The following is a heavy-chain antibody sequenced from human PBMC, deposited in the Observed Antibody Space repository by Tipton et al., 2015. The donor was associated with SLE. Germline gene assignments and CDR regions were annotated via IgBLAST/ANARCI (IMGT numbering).Heavy chain of an antibody. J-gene: IGHJ4*02. D-gene: IGHD6-13*01. CDR2: IYYSGST. Sequence: LRLSCSVSDDSISSGGYYWSWIRQHPGKGLEWIGYIYYSGSTYYNPSLKSRVTISVDTSKNQFSLKLSSVTAADTAVYYCARGGGSSSWYAEIDYWGQGTLVTVSS. CDR3: ARGGGSSSWYAEIDY. CDR1: DDSISSGGYY. V-gene: IGHV4-31*02.